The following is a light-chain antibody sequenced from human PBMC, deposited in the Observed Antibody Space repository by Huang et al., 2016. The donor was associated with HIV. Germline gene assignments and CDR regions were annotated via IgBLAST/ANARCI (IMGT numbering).Light chain of an antibody. J-gene: IGKJ1*01. CDR3: QQYFSALWT. V-gene: IGKV1-NL1*01. Sequence: DIQMTQSPPSLSASVADRVTITCRASQGISNSLAWYQQKPGKPPRLLVSGASKLESGDPSRFSGSGSGTDYTLTISSLQPEDFATYYCQQYFSALWTFGQGTKV. CDR2: GAS. CDR1: QGISNS.